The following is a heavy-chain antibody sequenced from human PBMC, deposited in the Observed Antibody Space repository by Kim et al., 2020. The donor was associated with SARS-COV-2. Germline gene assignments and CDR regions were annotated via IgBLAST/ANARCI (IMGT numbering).Heavy chain of an antibody. CDR2: IYSGGSE. J-gene: IGHJ6*02. CDR1: GFTVRSNY. Sequence: GGSLRLSCAASGFTVRSNYMNWVRQAPGKGLEWVSLIYSGGSEYYADSVKGRLTISRDNSKNTLYLQMNSLRGEDTAVYYCAREIMTGYHVWGQGTTGNV. CDR3: AREIMTGYHV. D-gene: IGHD3-9*01. V-gene: IGHV3-53*01.